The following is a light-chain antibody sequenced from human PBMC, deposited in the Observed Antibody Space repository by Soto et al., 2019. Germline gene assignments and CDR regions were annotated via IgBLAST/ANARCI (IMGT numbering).Light chain of an antibody. V-gene: IGLV1-40*01. Sequence: QSVLTQPPSVSGAPGQRVTISCTGSSSNIGAGYDVHWYQQLPGTAPKLLICGNSNRPSGVPDRFSGSKSGTSASLAITGLQAEDEADYYCQSYDSSVSKVVFGGGTKLTVL. CDR2: GNS. CDR3: QSYDSSVSKVV. J-gene: IGLJ2*01. CDR1: SSNIGAGYD.